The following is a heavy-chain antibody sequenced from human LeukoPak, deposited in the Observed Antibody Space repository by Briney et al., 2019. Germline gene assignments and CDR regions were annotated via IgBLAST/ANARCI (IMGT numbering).Heavy chain of an antibody. CDR2: IYTSGST. D-gene: IGHD3-16*02. Sequence: SETLSLTCSVSGGSISSYYWNWIRQPAGKGLEWIGRIYTSGSTNYNPSLKSRVTISVDTSKNQFSLKLSSVTAADTAVYYCARGPTFGGVIVTRYFQHWGQGTQVIVSS. V-gene: IGHV4-4*07. CDR1: GGSISSYY. J-gene: IGHJ1*01. CDR3: ARGPTFGGVIVTRYFQH.